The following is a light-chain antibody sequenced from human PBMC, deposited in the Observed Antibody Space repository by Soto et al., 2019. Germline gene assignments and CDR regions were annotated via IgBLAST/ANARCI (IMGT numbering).Light chain of an antibody. CDR3: RSYTSSSTVV. CDR2: EVS. Sequence: QSALTQPASVSGSPGQSITISCTGTSSDVGGYTYVSWYQQHPGKAPKLMIYEVSNRPSGVSNRFSGSKSGNTASLTISRVQAEDEADYYCRSYTSSSTVVFGGGTKLTVL. J-gene: IGLJ2*01. CDR1: SSDVGGYTY. V-gene: IGLV2-14*01.